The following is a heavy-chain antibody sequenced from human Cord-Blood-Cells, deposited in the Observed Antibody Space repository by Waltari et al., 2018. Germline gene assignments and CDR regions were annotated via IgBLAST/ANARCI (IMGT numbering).Heavy chain of an antibody. Sequence: QVQLQQWGAGLLKPSETLSLPCAVYGGSFSGYYWSWIRQPPGKGLEWIGEINHSGSTNYNPSLKSRVTISVDTSKNQFSLKLSSVTAADTAVYYCARGGNVVVPAAIEEIDYWGQGTLVTVSS. J-gene: IGHJ4*02. CDR1: GGSFSGYY. V-gene: IGHV4-34*01. CDR2: INHSGST. D-gene: IGHD2-2*01. CDR3: ARGGNVVVPAAIEEIDY.